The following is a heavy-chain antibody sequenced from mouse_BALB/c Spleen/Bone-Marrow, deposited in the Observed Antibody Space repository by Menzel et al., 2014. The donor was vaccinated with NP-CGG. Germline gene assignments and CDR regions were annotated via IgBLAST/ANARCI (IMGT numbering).Heavy chain of an antibody. D-gene: IGHD2-4*01. Sequence: EVKVVESGGGLVKPGGSLKLSCAASGFTFSSYTMSWVRQTPEKRLEWVATISSGGSYTYYPDSVKGRFTISRDNAKNTLYLQKSSLKSEDTAMYYCTSMITRGYYFDYWGQGTTLTVSS. CDR1: GFTFSSYT. J-gene: IGHJ2*01. V-gene: IGHV5-6-4*01. CDR2: ISSGGSYT. CDR3: TSMITRGYYFDY.